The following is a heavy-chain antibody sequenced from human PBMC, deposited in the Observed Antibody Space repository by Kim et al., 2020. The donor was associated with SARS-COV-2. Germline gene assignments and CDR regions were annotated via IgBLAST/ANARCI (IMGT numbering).Heavy chain of an antibody. Sequence: GGSLRLSCAASGFTFSSYWMSWVRQAPGKGLEWVANIKQDGSEKYYVDSVKGRFTISRDNAKNSLYLQMNSLRAEDTAVYYCARELLWFGELNFDYWGQGTLVTVSS. V-gene: IGHV3-7*01. CDR3: ARELLWFGELNFDY. D-gene: IGHD3-10*01. J-gene: IGHJ4*02. CDR2: IKQDGSEK. CDR1: GFTFSSYW.